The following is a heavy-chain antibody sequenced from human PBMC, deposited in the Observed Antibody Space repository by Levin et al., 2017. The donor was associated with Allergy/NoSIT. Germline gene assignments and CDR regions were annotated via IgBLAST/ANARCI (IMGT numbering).Heavy chain of an antibody. Sequence: GESLKISCAASGFTFSSYWMHWVRQAPGKGLVWVSRINSDGSGTNYADSVKGRFTISRDNAKNTLYLQMKGLGAEDTAVYYCTRDYGGTVNYYYNGMDVWGQGTTVTVSS. CDR3: TRDYGGTVNYYYNGMDV. V-gene: IGHV3-74*01. CDR1: GFTFSSYW. CDR2: INSDGSGT. J-gene: IGHJ6*02. D-gene: IGHD4-23*01.